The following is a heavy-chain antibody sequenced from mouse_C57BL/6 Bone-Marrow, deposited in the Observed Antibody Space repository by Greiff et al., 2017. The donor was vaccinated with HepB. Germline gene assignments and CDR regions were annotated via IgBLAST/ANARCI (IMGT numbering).Heavy chain of an antibody. CDR3: ARYGAIPRYFDY. CDR1: GYTFTSYG. Sequence: VQLVESGAELARPGASVKLSCKASGYTFTSYGISWVKQRTGQGLEWIGEIYPRSGNTYYNEKFKGKATLTADKSSSTAYMELRSLTSEDSAVYFCARYGAIPRYFDYWGQGTTLTVSS. CDR2: IYPRSGNT. V-gene: IGHV1-81*01. D-gene: IGHD3-1*01. J-gene: IGHJ2*01.